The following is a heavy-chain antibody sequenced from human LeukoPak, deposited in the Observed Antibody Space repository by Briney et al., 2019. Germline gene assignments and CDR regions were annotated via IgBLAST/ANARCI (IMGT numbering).Heavy chain of an antibody. Sequence: GGSLRLSCAASGFSFNIYTMNWVRQAPGKGLEWVSYISSASSIIYYADSVKGRFTISRDNAKNSLYLQMNSLRDEDTAIYHCARENRALGDFWGQGTLVTVSS. D-gene: IGHD3-16*01. CDR1: GFSFNIYT. J-gene: IGHJ4*02. CDR2: ISSASSII. V-gene: IGHV3-48*02. CDR3: ARENRALGDF.